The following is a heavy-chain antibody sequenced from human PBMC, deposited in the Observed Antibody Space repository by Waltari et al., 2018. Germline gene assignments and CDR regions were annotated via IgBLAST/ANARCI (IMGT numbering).Heavy chain of an antibody. D-gene: IGHD6-13*01. CDR3: AKDREAGLVLYYFDY. Sequence: QVQLVESGGGVVQPGRSLRLSCAASGCTFSSYGMHWVRQAPGKGLEWVAVISYDGSNKYYADSVKGRFTISRDNSKNTLYLQMNSLRAEDTAVYYCAKDREAGLVLYYFDYWGQGTLVTVSS. CDR1: GCTFSSYG. J-gene: IGHJ4*02. V-gene: IGHV3-30*18. CDR2: ISYDGSNK.